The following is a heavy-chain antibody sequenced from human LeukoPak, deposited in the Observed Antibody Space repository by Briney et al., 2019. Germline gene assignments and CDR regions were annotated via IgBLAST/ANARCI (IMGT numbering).Heavy chain of an antibody. V-gene: IGHV3-11*04. CDR3: ARVIIVGATGI. J-gene: IGHJ3*02. D-gene: IGHD1-26*01. Sequence: TGGSLRLSCAASGFTFSSNYMSWVRQAPGKGLEWVSYISSGGSTVYYADSVKGRFTISRDNAKNSLYLQMNSLRAEDTAVYYCARVIIVGATGIWGQGTMVTVSS. CDR1: GFTFSSNY. CDR2: ISSGGSTV.